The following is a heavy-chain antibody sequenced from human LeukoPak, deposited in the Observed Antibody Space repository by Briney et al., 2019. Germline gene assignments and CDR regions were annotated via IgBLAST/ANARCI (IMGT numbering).Heavy chain of an antibody. D-gene: IGHD3-22*01. CDR3: ARGNYYDSSGYYYLGTLPEYFQH. Sequence: GASVKVSCKASGYTFTSYAMHWVRQAPGQRLEWMGWINAGNGNTKYSQKFQGRVTITRDTSASTAYMELSSLRSEDTAVYYCARGNYYDSSGYYYLGTLPEYFQHWGQGTLVTVSS. J-gene: IGHJ1*01. CDR1: GYTFTSYA. V-gene: IGHV1-3*01. CDR2: INAGNGNT.